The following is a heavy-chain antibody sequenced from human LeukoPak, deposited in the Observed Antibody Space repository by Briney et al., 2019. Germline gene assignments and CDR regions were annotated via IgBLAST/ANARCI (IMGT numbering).Heavy chain of an antibody. CDR3: ARDAYSSGYYYFDY. D-gene: IGHD3-22*01. CDR2: IKQDGSEK. CDR1: GFTFSSYW. Sequence: GGSLRLSCAASGFTFSSYWMSWVRQAPGKGRGWVANIKQDGSEKYYVDSVKGRFTISRDNAKNSLYLQMNSLRAEDTAVYYCARDAYSSGYYYFDYWGQGTLVTVSS. J-gene: IGHJ4*02. V-gene: IGHV3-7*01.